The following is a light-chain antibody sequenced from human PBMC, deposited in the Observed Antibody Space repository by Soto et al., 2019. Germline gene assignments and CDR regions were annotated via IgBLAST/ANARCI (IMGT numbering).Light chain of an antibody. CDR2: QVS. J-gene: IGLJ1*01. CDR1: SSDVGSYNL. Sequence: QSVLAQPASVSGFHGQSSSISCTRTSSDVGSYNLVSWYQQHPGKAPKLMIYQVSKRPSGVSNRFSGSKSGSTASLTISGLQAEDEADYYCYSYAGDNTYYVFGTGTKVTV. V-gene: IGLV2-23*02. CDR3: YSYAGDNTYYV.